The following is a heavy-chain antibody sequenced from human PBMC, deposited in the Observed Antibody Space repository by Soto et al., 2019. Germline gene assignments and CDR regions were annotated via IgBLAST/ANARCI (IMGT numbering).Heavy chain of an antibody. Sequence: EVQLLESGGGLVQPGGSLRLSCAASGFTFSSYAMSWVRQAPGKGLEWVSAISGSGGSTYYADSVKGRFTISRDNAKKSLFLQMNSLSAEDTAVYYCASSPRRYNNNWLDPWGQGTLVTVSS. CDR1: GFTFSSYA. J-gene: IGHJ5*02. CDR2: ISGSGGST. D-gene: IGHD1-1*01. CDR3: ASSPRRYNNNWLDP. V-gene: IGHV3-23*01.